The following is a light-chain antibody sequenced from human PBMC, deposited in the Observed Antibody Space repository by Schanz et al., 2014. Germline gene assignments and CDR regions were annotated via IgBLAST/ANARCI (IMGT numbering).Light chain of an antibody. Sequence: QSALTQPASVSGSPGQSITISCTGTSSDIGGYNYVSWYQQHPGKAPKVMIFDVSNQPSGVSNRFSGSKSGNTASLTGSGLQTEDEGDYYCSSYTSSSTLVFGTGARVTVL. V-gene: IGLV2-14*03. J-gene: IGLJ1*01. CDR2: DVS. CDR3: SSYTSSSTLV. CDR1: SSDIGGYNY.